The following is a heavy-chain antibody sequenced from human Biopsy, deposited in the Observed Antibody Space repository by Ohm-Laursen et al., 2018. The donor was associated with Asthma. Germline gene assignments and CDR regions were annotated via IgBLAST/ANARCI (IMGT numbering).Heavy chain of an antibody. Sequence: SLRLSCTASGFVFRSHAMHWVRQAPGKGLEWVAVVSYDGGVVHYADSMKGRLTISRDNAKSTLYLQMNRLRTDDTAVYFCAKRRGYSDLTDFDHWGQGTLVTVSS. V-gene: IGHV3-30*18. D-gene: IGHD3-3*01. CDR2: VSYDGGVV. CDR3: AKRRGYSDLTDFDH. CDR1: GFVFRSHA. J-gene: IGHJ4*02.